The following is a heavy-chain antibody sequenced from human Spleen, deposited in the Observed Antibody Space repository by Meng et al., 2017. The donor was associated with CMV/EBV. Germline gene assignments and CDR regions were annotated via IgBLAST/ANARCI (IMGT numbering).Heavy chain of an antibody. Sequence: SGVTFSSYAMHWVCQAPGKGLEWVAVISYDGSNKYYADSVKGRFTISRDNSKNTLYLQMNSLRAEDTAVYYCARDGLYCSSTSCYDYWGQGTLVTVSS. CDR2: ISYDGSNK. CDR1: GVTFSSYA. V-gene: IGHV3-30-3*01. CDR3: ARDGLYCSSTSCYDY. J-gene: IGHJ4*02. D-gene: IGHD2-2*01.